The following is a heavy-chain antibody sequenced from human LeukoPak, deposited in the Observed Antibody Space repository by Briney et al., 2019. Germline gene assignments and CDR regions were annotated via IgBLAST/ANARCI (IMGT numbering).Heavy chain of an antibody. CDR2: INGDGSER. CDR3: ARDNAYNWFDP. CDR1: KFTFTTSW. Sequence: GGSLRLSCAASKFTFTTSWMTWVRQAPGMGLEWVANINGDGSERTYVDSVKGRFTVSRDNAKNSLYLQMNSLRVDDTAVYYCARDNAYNWFDPWGQGTLVTVSS. J-gene: IGHJ5*02. V-gene: IGHV3-7*01.